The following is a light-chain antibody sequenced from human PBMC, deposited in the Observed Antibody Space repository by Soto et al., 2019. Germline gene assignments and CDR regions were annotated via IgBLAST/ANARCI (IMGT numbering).Light chain of an antibody. CDR2: PAS. Sequence: EIAMTQSPATLSVSPGERATLSCRASQSISTELAWYQQIPGQPPRLLIYPASTRATGVPPRFTGSGSGSEFTLTISGLQSEDFAIYYCQQGHNWPLPFGQGTRLEI. V-gene: IGKV3-15*01. J-gene: IGKJ2*01. CDR3: QQGHNWPLP. CDR1: QSISTE.